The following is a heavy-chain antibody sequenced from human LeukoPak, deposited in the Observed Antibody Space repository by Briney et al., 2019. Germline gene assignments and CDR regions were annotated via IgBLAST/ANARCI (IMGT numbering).Heavy chain of an antibody. J-gene: IGHJ6*03. Sequence: PGGSLRLSSAASGFTFSSYAMSWVRQAPGKGLEWVSAISGSGGSTYYADSVKGRFTISRDNSKNTLYLQMNSLRAEDTAVYYCAKDQSTGTYYYYYYYMDVWGKGTTVAVSS. CDR1: GFTFSSYA. V-gene: IGHV3-23*01. D-gene: IGHD7-27*01. CDR2: ISGSGGST. CDR3: AKDQSTGTYYYYYYYMDV.